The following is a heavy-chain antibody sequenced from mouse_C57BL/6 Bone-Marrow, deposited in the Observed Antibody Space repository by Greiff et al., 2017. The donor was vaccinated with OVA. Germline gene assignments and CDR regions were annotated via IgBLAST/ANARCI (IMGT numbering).Heavy chain of an antibody. V-gene: IGHV1-53*01. CDR1: GYTFTSYW. D-gene: IGHD2-3*01. CDR2: INPSNGGT. J-gene: IGHJ1*03. Sequence: QVQLQQSGTELVKPGASVKLSCKASGYTFTSYWMHWVKQRPGQGLEWIGNINPSNGGTNYNEKFKSKATLTVDKSSSTAYMQLSSLTSEDSAVYDCARHEDGYPYYLGLWGTGTTLTVSS. CDR3: ARHEDGYPYYLGL.